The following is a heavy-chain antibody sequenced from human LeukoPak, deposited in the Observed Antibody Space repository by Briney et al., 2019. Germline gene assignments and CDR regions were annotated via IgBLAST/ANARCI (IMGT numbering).Heavy chain of an antibody. Sequence: SETLSLTSTVSGGSISSYYGSWIRQPPGKGLEWIGYIYYSGSTNYNPSLKSRVTISVDTSKNQFSLKLNSVTAADTAVYYCARDPRYCSGGSCYDWFDPWGQGTLVTVSS. CDR1: GGSISSYY. CDR3: ARDPRYCSGGSCYDWFDP. J-gene: IGHJ5*02. V-gene: IGHV4-59*01. CDR2: IYYSGST. D-gene: IGHD2-15*01.